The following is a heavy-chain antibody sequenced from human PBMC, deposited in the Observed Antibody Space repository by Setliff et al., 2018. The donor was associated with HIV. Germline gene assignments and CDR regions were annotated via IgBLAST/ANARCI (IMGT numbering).Heavy chain of an antibody. J-gene: IGHJ4*02. CDR3: ARGGGYSGSDRQPLDY. D-gene: IGHD5-12*01. Sequence: SETLSLTCAVSGDSLTTGGAYWSWVRQPAGKALEWIGHIYVSRNTMYNPSLRSRVTISLDRSNNQFSLNLSSLTAADTAVYFCARGGGYSGSDRQPLDYWGQGSQVTVSS. CDR1: GDSLTTGGAY. CDR2: IYVSRNT. V-gene: IGHV4-61*09.